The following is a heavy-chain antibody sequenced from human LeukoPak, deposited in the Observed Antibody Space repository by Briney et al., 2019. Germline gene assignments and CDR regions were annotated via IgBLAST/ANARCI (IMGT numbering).Heavy chain of an antibody. CDR1: GFTFSSYA. V-gene: IGHV3-23*01. D-gene: IGHD5-24*01. Sequence: GGSLRLSCAASGFTFSSYAMNWVRQAPGKALEWVSSISNSDGCTYYADFVKGRFTISRDNSKNTLHLQMNSLRAEDTAVYYCAKSLGVGGYTRYKGFDQWGQGTLVTVS. CDR3: AKSLGVGGYTRYKGFDQ. CDR2: ISNSDGCT. J-gene: IGHJ4*02.